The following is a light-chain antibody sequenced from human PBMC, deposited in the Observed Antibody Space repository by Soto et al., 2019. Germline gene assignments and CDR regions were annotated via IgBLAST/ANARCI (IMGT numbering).Light chain of an antibody. CDR3: CLYAGSYTPVV. V-gene: IGLV2-11*01. CDR1: SSDVGGYNH. CDR2: DVS. J-gene: IGLJ2*01. Sequence: QSALTQPRSVSGSPGQSVTISCTGTSSDVGGYNHVSWYQQHPGKAPKLMIYDVSKRPSGVPDRFSGSKSGNTASLTISGLQAEDEADYYCCLYAGSYTPVVFGGGTKLTVL.